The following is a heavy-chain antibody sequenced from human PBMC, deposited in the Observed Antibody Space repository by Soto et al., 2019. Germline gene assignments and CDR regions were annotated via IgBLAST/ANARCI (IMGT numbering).Heavy chain of an antibody. CDR2: IYPGDSDT. V-gene: IGHV5-51*01. D-gene: IGHD3-10*01. J-gene: IGHJ6*03. CDR3: ARHRVTMVREPGDYYYYMDV. Sequence: GESLKISCKGSGYSFTSYWIGWVRQMPGKGLEWMGIIYPGDSDTRYSPSFQGQVTISADKSISTAYLQWSSLKASDTAMYYCARHRVTMVREPGDYYYYMDVWGKGTTVTVSS. CDR1: GYSFTSYW.